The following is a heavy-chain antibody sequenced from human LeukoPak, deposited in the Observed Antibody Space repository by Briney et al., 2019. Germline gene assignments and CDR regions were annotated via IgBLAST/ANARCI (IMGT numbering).Heavy chain of an antibody. V-gene: IGHV4-39*01. CDR3: ARTYYYDSSGYPSVSQSDDY. Sequence: PSETLSLTCTVSGGSISSSSYYWGWIRQPPGKGLEWIGSIYYSGSTYYNPFLKSRVTISVDTSKNQFSLKLSSVTAADTAVYYCARTYYYDSSGYPSVSQSDDYWGQGTLVTVSS. CDR2: IYYSGST. CDR1: GGSISSSSYY. J-gene: IGHJ4*02. D-gene: IGHD3-22*01.